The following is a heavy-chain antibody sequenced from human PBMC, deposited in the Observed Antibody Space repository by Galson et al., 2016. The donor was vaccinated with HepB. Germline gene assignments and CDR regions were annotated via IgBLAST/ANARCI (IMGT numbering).Heavy chain of an antibody. J-gene: IGHJ4*02. D-gene: IGHD3-10*01. CDR1: GFTFTSYE. Sequence: SLRLSCAVSGFTFTSYEMNWVRQAPGKGLEWVSYISSSGSTIDYVDSVKGRFTISRDNAKNSLYLQMNSLKAEDTAVYYCARLRHHYGSGSYFNFVYWGQGTLVTVSS. CDR2: ISSSGSTI. CDR3: ARLRHHYGSGSYFNFVY. V-gene: IGHV3-48*03.